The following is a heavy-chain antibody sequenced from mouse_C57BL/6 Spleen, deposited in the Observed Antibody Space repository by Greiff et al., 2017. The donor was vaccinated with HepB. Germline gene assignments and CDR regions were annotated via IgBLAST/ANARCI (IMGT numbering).Heavy chain of an antibody. CDR2: IYPGDGDT. Sequence: QVQLQQSGPELVKPGASVKISCKASGYAFSSSWMNWVKQRPGKGLEWIGRIYPGDGDTNYNGKFKGKATLTADKSSSTAYMQLSSLTSEDSAVYFCALGDWYFDVWGTGTTVTVSS. D-gene: IGHD4-1*01. CDR3: ALGDWYFDV. J-gene: IGHJ1*03. CDR1: GYAFSSSW. V-gene: IGHV1-82*01.